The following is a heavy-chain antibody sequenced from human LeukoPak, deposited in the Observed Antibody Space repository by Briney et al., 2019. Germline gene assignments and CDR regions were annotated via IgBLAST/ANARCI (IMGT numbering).Heavy chain of an antibody. J-gene: IGHJ4*02. CDR1: GFTFSSYE. CDR2: ISSSGSTI. CDR3: ARYDILTGYPYYFDY. V-gene: IGHV3-48*03. Sequence: GGSLRLSCAASGFTFSSYEMNWVRQAPGKGLEWVSYISSSGSTIYYADSVKGRFTIFRDNAKNSLYLRMNSLRAEDTAVYYCARYDILTGYPYYFDYWGQGTLVTVSS. D-gene: IGHD3-9*01.